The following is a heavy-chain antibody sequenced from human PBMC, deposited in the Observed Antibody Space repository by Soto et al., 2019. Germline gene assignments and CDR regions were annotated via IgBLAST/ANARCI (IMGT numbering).Heavy chain of an antibody. CDR1: GFSLSTNGVG. V-gene: IGHV2-5*02. Sequence: SGPTLVNPTQTLTLTCTFSGFSLSTNGVGVGWIRQPPGKALEWLALIYWDDDKRYSPSLKSRVTITKDTSKNQVVLTMTNMDPVDTATYYCAHSRSGLGGANFDYWGQGTLVTVSS. D-gene: IGHD3-16*01. CDR3: AHSRSGLGGANFDY. J-gene: IGHJ4*02. CDR2: IYWDDDK.